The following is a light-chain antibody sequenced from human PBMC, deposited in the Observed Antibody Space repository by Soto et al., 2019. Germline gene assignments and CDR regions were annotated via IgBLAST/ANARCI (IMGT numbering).Light chain of an antibody. Sequence: DIQLTQSPSFLSASVGDRVTITCRASQGFSRYLAWYQQKPGKAPKLLIYAASTLQSGVPSRFSGSGSGTEFPLTISSLQPEDFATYYCQQLNSYPQTFGQGTKVEIK. CDR2: AAS. V-gene: IGKV1-9*01. CDR3: QQLNSYPQT. CDR1: QGFSRY. J-gene: IGKJ1*01.